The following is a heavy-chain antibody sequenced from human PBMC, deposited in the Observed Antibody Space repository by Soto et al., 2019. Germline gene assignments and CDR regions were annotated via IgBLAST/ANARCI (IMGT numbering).Heavy chain of an antibody. CDR3: AKDLGSSSTYYYYYGMDV. V-gene: IGHV3-23*01. D-gene: IGHD6-6*01. Sequence: GGSLRLSCAASGFTFSSYAMSWVRQAPGKGLEWVSAISGSGGSTYYADSVKGRFTISRDNSKNTLYLQMNSLRAEDTAVYYCAKDLGSSSTYYYYYGMDVWGQGTTVTVSS. CDR1: GFTFSSYA. CDR2: ISGSGGST. J-gene: IGHJ6*02.